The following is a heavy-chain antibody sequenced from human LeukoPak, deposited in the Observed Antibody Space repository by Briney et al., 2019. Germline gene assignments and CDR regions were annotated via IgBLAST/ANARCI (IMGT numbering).Heavy chain of an antibody. CDR3: SRGSPGDSWSGYYMDV. J-gene: IGHJ6*03. CDR2: IRSKGYSGTA. V-gene: IGHV3-49*04. Sequence: GGSLRLSCAASGFTFGDYGMSWVRQAPGKGLEWVSFIRSKGYSGTAKYAASVKGRFTISRDDSKSIAYLQMNSLKTEDTAVYYCSRGSPGDSWSGYYMDVWGKGTTVTVSS. D-gene: IGHD3-3*01. CDR1: GFTFGDYG.